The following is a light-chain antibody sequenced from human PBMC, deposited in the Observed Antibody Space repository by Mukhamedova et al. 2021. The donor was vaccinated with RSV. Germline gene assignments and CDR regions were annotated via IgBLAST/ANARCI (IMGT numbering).Light chain of an antibody. Sequence: WYQRRVHGKAPNLLIFATSSLQSGVSSRFSGSGSETDFTLTISSLEPEDFATYYCQQTYRAFTXXPGTRVDIK. CDR3: QQTYRAFT. V-gene: IGKV1-39*01. J-gene: IGKJ3*01. CDR2: ATS.